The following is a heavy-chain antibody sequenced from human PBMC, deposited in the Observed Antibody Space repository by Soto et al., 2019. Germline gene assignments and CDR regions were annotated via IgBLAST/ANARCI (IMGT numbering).Heavy chain of an antibody. V-gene: IGHV3-23*01. J-gene: IGHJ4*02. CDR2: ISANDVGT. CDR3: AKAKNDYNWDNRPPFDY. CDR1: GFTLRNYA. Sequence: PGGSLRLSCEASGFTLRNYAMTWVRQAPGKGLEWVSLISANDVGTYYAESVKTRFTISTDQSRNTVYLQMDSLRADDTAIYYGAKAKNDYNWDNRPPFDYWGQGTLVTVSS. D-gene: IGHD1-20*01.